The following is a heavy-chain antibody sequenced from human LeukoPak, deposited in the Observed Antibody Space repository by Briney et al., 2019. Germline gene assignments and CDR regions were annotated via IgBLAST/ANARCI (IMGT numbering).Heavy chain of an antibody. V-gene: IGHV4-39*01. J-gene: IGHJ4*02. Sequence: PSETLSLTCSVSGDSINSYSYYWDWIRQPPGKGLEWIGSIYHTGSTYYNPSLKSRVTISVDTSKTQFSLSLNSLTAADTAVYFCARRRAAGYYFDSWGQGTLVTVSS. CDR2: IYHTGST. D-gene: IGHD6-19*01. CDR1: GDSINSYSYY. CDR3: ARRRAAGYYFDS.